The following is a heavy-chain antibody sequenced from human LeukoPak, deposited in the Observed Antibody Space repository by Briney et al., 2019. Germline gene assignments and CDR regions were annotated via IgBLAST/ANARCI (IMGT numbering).Heavy chain of an antibody. V-gene: IGHV4-39*07. Sequence: SETLSLTCTVSGGSISSSSYYWGWIRQPPGKGLEWIGEIYHSGSTNYNPSLKSRVTISVDKSKNQFSLKLSSVTAADTAVYYCAGGGLTGWFDPWGQGTLVTVSS. CDR2: IYHSGST. J-gene: IGHJ5*02. D-gene: IGHD3-16*01. CDR1: GGSISSSSYY. CDR3: AGGGLTGWFDP.